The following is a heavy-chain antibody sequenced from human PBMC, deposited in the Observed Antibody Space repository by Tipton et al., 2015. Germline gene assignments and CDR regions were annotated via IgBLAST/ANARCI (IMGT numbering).Heavy chain of an antibody. CDR1: GFTFSIYS. J-gene: IGHJ6*02. Sequence: SLRLSCAASGFTFSIYSMNWVRQAPGKGLEWVSYINSGGGTTYLADSVRGRFTISRDNAKKLVYLQMNSLRDEDTAVYYCARETNSSSNFYHYGMDVWGQGP. V-gene: IGHV3-48*02. CDR2: INSGGGTT. D-gene: IGHD6-13*01. CDR3: ARETNSSSNFYHYGMDV.